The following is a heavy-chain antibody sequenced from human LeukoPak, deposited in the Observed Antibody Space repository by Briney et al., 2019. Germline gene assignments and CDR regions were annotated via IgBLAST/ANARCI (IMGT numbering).Heavy chain of an antibody. Sequence: PSETLSLTCTVSGDSISSRSYYWGWIRQPPGKGLEWIGSIYYSGSTYYNPSLKSRVTISVDTSKNQFSLKLSSVTAADTAVYYCARLGARPRGVFDWLLYHRGDYYYYMDVWGKGTTVTISS. CDR2: IYYSGST. J-gene: IGHJ6*03. CDR1: GDSISSRSYY. V-gene: IGHV4-39*07. D-gene: IGHD3-9*01. CDR3: ARLGARPRGVFDWLLYHRGDYYYYMDV.